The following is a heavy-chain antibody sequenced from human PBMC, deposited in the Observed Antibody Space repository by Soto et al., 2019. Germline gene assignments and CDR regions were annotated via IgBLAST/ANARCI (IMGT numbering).Heavy chain of an antibody. D-gene: IGHD5-18*01. Sequence: PGGSLRLSGFASGSKRDQDSMWSVRQPPVKGPEWVSGISWNGGSLVYSDSVKGRVTIARDNANSSVYLEMDDLRTEDTAVYYGTKGTLYCDGYRDWFGSWGQGTRVTVSS. CDR3: TKGTLYCDGYRDWFGS. V-gene: IGHV3-9*01. CDR2: ISWNGGSL. CDR1: GSKRDQDS. J-gene: IGHJ5*01.